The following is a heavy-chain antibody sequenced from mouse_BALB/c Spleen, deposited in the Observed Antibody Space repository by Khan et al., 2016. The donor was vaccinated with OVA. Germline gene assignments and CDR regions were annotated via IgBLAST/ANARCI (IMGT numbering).Heavy chain of an antibody. CDR2: MFPGDGST. V-gene: IGHV1-85*01. D-gene: IGHD2-14*01. CDR1: GYTFTSYD. J-gene: IGHJ3*01. CDR3: ARGGYGGFAY. Sequence: QVRLQQSGAELVKPGASVKLSYKASGYTFTSYDINWVRQRPEQGLEWIGWMFPGDGSTKYNENFKGKATLTTDKSSSTAYRQLSRLTSEDAGAYFCARGGYGGFAYWGQGTLVTVSA.